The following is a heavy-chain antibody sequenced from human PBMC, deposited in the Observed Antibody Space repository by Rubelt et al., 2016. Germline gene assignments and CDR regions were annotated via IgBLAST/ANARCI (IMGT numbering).Heavy chain of an antibody. J-gene: IGHJ4*03. Sequence: VRQAPGQGLEWMGIINPSGGSTSYAQKFQGRVTVTRDTSTSTVSMELSSLRSEDTAVYYCAKALVMGSRSGVDYWGQGTTVTVSS. D-gene: IGHD2-15*01. CDR3: AKALVMGSRSGVDY. V-gene: IGHV1-46*01. CDR2: INPSGGST.